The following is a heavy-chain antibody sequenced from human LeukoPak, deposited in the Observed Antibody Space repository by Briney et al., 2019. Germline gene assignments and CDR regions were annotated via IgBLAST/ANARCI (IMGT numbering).Heavy chain of an antibody. J-gene: IGHJ3*02. Sequence: EASVKVSCKASGYTFTSYAMNWVRQAPGQGLEWMGWINTNTGNPTYAQGFTGRFVFSLDTSVSTAYLQISSLKAEDTAVYYCARGITMIVVVSERDAFDIWGQGTMVTVSS. CDR3: ARGITMIVVVSERDAFDI. D-gene: IGHD3-22*01. CDR2: INTNTGNP. V-gene: IGHV7-4-1*02. CDR1: GYTFTSYA.